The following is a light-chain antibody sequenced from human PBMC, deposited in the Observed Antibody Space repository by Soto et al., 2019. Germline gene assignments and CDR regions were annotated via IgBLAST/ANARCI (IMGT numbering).Light chain of an antibody. Sequence: QSVLTQPPSASGTPGQRVTISCSGSSSNIGSNTVNWYQQLPGTAPKLFIWSNNQRPSGVPDRFSGSKSGTSASLAISGLQSENEADYYCGAWDDSLNGYVFGTGTKLTVL. CDR1: SSNIGSNT. J-gene: IGLJ1*01. CDR3: GAWDDSLNGYV. CDR2: SNN. V-gene: IGLV1-44*01.